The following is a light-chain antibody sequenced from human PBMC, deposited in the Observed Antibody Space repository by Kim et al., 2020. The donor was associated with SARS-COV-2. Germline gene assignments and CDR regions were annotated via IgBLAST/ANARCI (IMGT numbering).Light chain of an antibody. CDR3: AAWDDSLNGYV. V-gene: IGLV1-44*01. CDR1: TSNIEDNT. CDR2: NDN. J-gene: IGLJ1*01. Sequence: QSVLTQPPSVSGTPGQRVTFSCSGSTSNIEDNTVSWYAHLPGTAPKLLIHNDNQRPSGVPDRFSGSKSGTSASLVISGLQSGDDADYYCAAWDDSLNGYVFGTGTKVTVL.